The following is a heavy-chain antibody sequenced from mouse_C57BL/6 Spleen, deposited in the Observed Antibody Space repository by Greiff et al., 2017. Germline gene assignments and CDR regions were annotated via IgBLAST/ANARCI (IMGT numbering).Heavy chain of an antibody. V-gene: IGHV3-6*01. CDR3: AREAYGTRYFDV. CDR1: GYSITSGYY. Sequence: EVQLQESGPGLVKPSQSLSLTCSVTGYSITSGYYWNWIRQFPGNKLEWMGYISYDGSNNYNPSLKNRISITRDTSKNQFFLKLNSVTTEDTATYYCAREAYGTRYFDVWGTGTTVTVSS. J-gene: IGHJ1*03. CDR2: ISYDGSN. D-gene: IGHD1-1*01.